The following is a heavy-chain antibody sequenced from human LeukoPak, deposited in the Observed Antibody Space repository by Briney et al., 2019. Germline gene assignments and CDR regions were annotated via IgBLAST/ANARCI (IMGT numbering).Heavy chain of an antibody. CDR2: IYYSGST. J-gene: IGHJ6*04. CDR1: GGSISSHY. V-gene: IGHV4-59*11. CDR3: ARDPKGSSDV. Sequence: SETLSLTCTVSGGSISSHYWSWIRQPPGKGLEWIGYIYYSGSTNYNPSLKSRVTISVDTSKNQFSLKLSSVTAADTAVYYCARDPKGSSDVWGKGTTVTVCS. D-gene: IGHD3-10*01.